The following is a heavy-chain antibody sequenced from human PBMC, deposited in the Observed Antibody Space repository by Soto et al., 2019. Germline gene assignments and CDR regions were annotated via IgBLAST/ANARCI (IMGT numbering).Heavy chain of an antibody. CDR2: ISGSGTSP. J-gene: IGHJ4*02. D-gene: IGHD3-22*01. CDR3: AKVAFYHHSSGYYRVYFDY. V-gene: IGHV3-23*01. Sequence: GGSLRLSCAASGFTFSSYAMTWVRQTPGKGLEWVSVISGSGTSPDYADSVKGRFTVSRDNSKNTLYLQMDSLRAEDTAIYYCAKVAFYHHSSGYYRVYFDYWGQGTLVTVSS. CDR1: GFTFSSYA.